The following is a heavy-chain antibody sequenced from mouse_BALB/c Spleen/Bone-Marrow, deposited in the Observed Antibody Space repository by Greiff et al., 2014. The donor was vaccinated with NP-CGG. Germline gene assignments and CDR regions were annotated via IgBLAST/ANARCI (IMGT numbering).Heavy chain of an antibody. J-gene: IGHJ1*01. Sequence: EVQVVESGGGLVQPGGSLGLSCATSGFTFTDYYMSWVRQPPGKALEWLGFIRNKANGYTTEYSASVKGRFTISRDNSQSILYLQMNTLRAEDSATYYCAREIINDYHWYFDVWGAGTTVTVSS. V-gene: IGHV7-3*02. D-gene: IGHD2-4*01. CDR1: GFTFTDYY. CDR3: AREIINDYHWYFDV. CDR2: IRNKANGYTT.